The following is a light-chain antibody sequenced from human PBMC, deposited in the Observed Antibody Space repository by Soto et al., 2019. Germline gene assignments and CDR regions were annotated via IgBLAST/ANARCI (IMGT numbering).Light chain of an antibody. CDR3: SSYTSSNTGV. Sequence: QSVLTQAASVSGSPGQSITISCTGTSSDVGHYNYVSWYQHHPGKAPKLIIYEVTNRPSGVSDRFSGSRSGNTAFLTISGLQAEDEAHYYCSSYTSSNTGVFGGGTKL. J-gene: IGLJ3*02. CDR1: SSDVGHYNY. V-gene: IGLV2-14*01. CDR2: EVT.